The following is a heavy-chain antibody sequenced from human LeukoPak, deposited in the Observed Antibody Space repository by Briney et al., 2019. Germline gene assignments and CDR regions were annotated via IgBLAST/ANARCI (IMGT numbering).Heavy chain of an antibody. D-gene: IGHD3-10*01. CDR2: INPNSGGT. V-gene: IGHV1-2*02. J-gene: IGHJ4*02. CDR3: ATRLMVRGAIPYYFDY. Sequence: GASVKVSCKAAGYTFTGYYMHWVRQGPGQGLEWMGWINPNSGGTNYAQKFQGRVTMTEDTSTDTAYMELSSLRSEDTAVYYCATRLMVRGAIPYYFDYWGQGTLVTVSS. CDR1: GYTFTGYY.